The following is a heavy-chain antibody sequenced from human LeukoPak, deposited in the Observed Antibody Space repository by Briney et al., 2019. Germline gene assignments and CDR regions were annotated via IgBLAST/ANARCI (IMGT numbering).Heavy chain of an antibody. CDR3: ARLRDTVTSASDY. V-gene: IGHV3-21*01. CDR2: ISSSGGYI. D-gene: IGHD4-17*01. Sequence: PGGSLRLSCAASGFSIKTYSITWVRQAPGKGLEWVSTISSSGGYIYYADSVKGRFTISRDTAKNSLYLQMNSLRVEDTAVYNCARLRDTVTSASDYWGQGTLVTVSS. CDR1: GFSIKTYS. J-gene: IGHJ4*02.